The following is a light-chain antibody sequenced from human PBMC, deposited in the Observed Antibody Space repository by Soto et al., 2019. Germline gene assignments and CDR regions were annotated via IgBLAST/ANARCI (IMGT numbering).Light chain of an antibody. CDR3: QQCRNWPLT. CDR2: DAS. J-gene: IGKJ4*01. V-gene: IGKV3-15*01. Sequence: EIVMTQSPATLSVSPGEGATLSCKASQNVYNNLAWYQQRPGQPPRLLIYDASTRATGISARFSDSGYGTEFTLTISSLQSVDFAVYFCQQCRNWPLTFGGGNKVEIK. CDR1: QNVYNN.